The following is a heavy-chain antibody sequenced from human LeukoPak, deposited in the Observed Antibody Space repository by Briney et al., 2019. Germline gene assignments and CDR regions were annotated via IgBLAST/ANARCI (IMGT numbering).Heavy chain of an antibody. V-gene: IGHV4-31*03. Sequence: SQTLSLTCTVSGGSISSGGYYWSCIRQHPGKGLEWIGYIYYSGSTYYNPSLKSRVTISVDTSKNQFSLKLSSVTAADTAVYYCARVAPREWFDPWGQGTLVTVSS. CDR2: IYYSGST. CDR3: ARVAPREWFDP. D-gene: IGHD1-26*01. CDR1: GGSISSGGYY. J-gene: IGHJ5*02.